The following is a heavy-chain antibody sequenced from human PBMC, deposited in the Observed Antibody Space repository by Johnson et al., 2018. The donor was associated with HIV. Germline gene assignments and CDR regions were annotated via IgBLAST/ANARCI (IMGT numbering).Heavy chain of an antibody. V-gene: IGHV3-23*04. J-gene: IGHJ3*02. Sequence: VLLVESGGGVVRPGGSLRLSCAASGFTFSSYAMSWVRQAPGKGLEWVSAISGSGGSTYYADSVKGRFTISRDNSKNTLYLQMNSLRAEDTAVYYCAKGDCSSTSCTYAFDIWGQGTMVTVSS. CDR1: GFTFSSYA. CDR3: AKGDCSSTSCTYAFDI. CDR2: ISGSGGST. D-gene: IGHD2-2*01.